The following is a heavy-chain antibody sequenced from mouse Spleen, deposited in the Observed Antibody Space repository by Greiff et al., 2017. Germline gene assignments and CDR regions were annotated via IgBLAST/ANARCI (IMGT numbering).Heavy chain of an antibody. D-gene: IGHD2-4*01. CDR3: ARHSDYCSMDY. J-gene: IGHJ4*01. CDR1: GFTFSDYG. CDR2: ISNLAYSI. Sequence: GRMVESGGGLVKPGGSLKLSCAASGFTFSDYGMAWVRQAPGKGPEWVAFISNLAYSIYYADTVTGRFTISRENAKNTLYLEMSNLRSEHTAMYYCARHSDYCSMDYSGQGTSVTVSS. V-gene: IGHV5-15*01.